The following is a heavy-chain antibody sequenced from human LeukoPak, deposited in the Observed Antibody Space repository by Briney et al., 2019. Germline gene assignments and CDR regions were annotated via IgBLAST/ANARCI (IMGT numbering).Heavy chain of an antibody. CDR2: LSGSGGST. Sequence: GGSLRLSCAASGFIFSSYAMSWVRQAPGKGLRGVPLLSGSGGSTYYADSVKGRFTISRDNSKNTVYLQMNSLRAEDTAVYYCAKDRSCTNDVCHEDFDYWGQGTLVTVSS. J-gene: IGHJ4*02. CDR3: AKDRSCTNDVCHEDFDY. D-gene: IGHD2-8*01. CDR1: GFIFSSYA. V-gene: IGHV3-23*01.